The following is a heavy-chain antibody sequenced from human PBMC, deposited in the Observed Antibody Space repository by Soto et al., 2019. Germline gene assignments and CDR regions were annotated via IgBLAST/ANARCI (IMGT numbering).Heavy chain of an antibody. CDR1: GYTFTSYY. D-gene: IGHD5-12*01. V-gene: IGHV1-46*01. Sequence: ASVKVSCMASGYTFTSYYMHWVRQAPGQGLEWMGIINPSGGSTSYAQKFQGRVTMTRDTSTSTVYMELSSLRSEDTAVYYCARDDGEIEMATIIDYWGQGTLVTVSS. CDR2: INPSGGST. CDR3: ARDDGEIEMATIIDY. J-gene: IGHJ4*02.